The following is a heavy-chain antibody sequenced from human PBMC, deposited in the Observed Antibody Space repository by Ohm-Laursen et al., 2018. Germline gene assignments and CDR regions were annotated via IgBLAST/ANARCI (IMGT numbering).Heavy chain of an antibody. CDR1: GFTFSDYA. J-gene: IGHJ4*02. CDR3: AKLSGNFVYGDYPLDY. CDR2: ISGSGGNT. V-gene: IGHV3-23*01. Sequence: SLRLSCTASGFTFSDYAMSWVRQAPGKGLEWVSGISGSGGNTYYADSVKGRFTISRDNSKNTLYLQMNGLRAEDTAVYYCAKLSGNFVYGDYPLDYWGQGTLVTVSS. D-gene: IGHD4-17*01.